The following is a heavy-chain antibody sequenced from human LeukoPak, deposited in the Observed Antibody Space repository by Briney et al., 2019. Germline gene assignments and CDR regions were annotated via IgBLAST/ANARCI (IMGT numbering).Heavy chain of an antibody. CDR3: ARDDYRGVTNFDP. CDR2: ICYNGSN. Sequence: PSETLSLTCTVSGGSISPYFWSWIRQPPGKGLEWSGYICYNGSNKYNPSLKSRVTISVDTSKKQFSLQMTSVTAADTAVYYCARDDYRGVTNFDPWGQGTLVTVSS. J-gene: IGHJ5*02. CDR1: GGSISPYF. V-gene: IGHV4-59*01. D-gene: IGHD3-10*01.